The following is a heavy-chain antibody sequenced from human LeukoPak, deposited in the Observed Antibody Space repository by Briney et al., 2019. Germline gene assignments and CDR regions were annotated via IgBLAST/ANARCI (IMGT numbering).Heavy chain of an antibody. CDR1: GFTFSSYA. CDR3: ATRSFYGDLSFDY. Sequence: GGSLRLSCAASGFTFSSYAMSWVRQAPGKGLEWVSAISGSGGSTYYADSVKGRFTISRDNSKNTLCLQMNSLRAEDTAVYYCATRSFYGDLSFDYWGQGTLVTVSS. V-gene: IGHV3-23*01. D-gene: IGHD4-17*01. CDR2: ISGSGGST. J-gene: IGHJ4*02.